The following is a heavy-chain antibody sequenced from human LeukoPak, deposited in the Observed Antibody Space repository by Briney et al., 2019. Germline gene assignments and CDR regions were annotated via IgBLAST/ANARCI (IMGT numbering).Heavy chain of an antibody. Sequence: GGSLRLSCTPSGFSFSRYGMHWVRQAPGRGLEWVAAISNDGSNKYYADSVKGRFTISRDNPKNTLYLQINSLRPEDTAVYYCAKDWSDFHDWGQGTLVTVSS. CDR1: GFSFSRYG. CDR3: AKDWSDFHD. V-gene: IGHV3-30*18. J-gene: IGHJ4*02. CDR2: ISNDGSNK. D-gene: IGHD2/OR15-2a*01.